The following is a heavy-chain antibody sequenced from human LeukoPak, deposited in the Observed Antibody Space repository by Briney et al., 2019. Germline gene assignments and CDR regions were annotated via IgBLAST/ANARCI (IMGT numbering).Heavy chain of an antibody. Sequence: SETLSLTCAVYGGSFSGYYWSWIRQSPGKGLEWIGYIYYSGSTNYNPSLKSRVTISVDTSKNQFSLKLSSVTVADTAVYYCARHGRGLWFGESDFDYWGQGTLVTVSS. V-gene: IGHV4-59*08. CDR3: ARHGRGLWFGESDFDY. D-gene: IGHD3-10*01. CDR1: GGSFSGYY. CDR2: IYYSGST. J-gene: IGHJ4*02.